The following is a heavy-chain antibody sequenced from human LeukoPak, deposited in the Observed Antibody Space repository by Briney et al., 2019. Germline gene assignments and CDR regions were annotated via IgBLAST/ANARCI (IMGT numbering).Heavy chain of an antibody. Sequence: ASVKVSCKASGYTFTIYAMNWVRQAPGQGLEWMGWINTNTGNPTYAQGFTGRFVFSLDTSVSTAYLQISSLMAEDTAVYYCARSWLAYSSSWAPKYNWFDPWGQGTLVTVSS. CDR2: INTNTGNP. V-gene: IGHV7-4-1*02. CDR1: GYTFTIYA. J-gene: IGHJ5*02. D-gene: IGHD6-13*01. CDR3: ARSWLAYSSSWAPKYNWFDP.